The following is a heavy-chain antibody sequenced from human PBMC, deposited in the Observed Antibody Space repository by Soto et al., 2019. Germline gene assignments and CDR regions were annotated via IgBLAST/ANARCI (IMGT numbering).Heavy chain of an antibody. CDR3: AREGLYGSIQDNTFDI. J-gene: IGHJ3*02. CDR1: GYTFNMHD. Sequence: QVQLVQSGAEVKRSGASVRISCKASGYTFNMHDINWVRQATGQGPEWIGWMNPNSGNTGYAQKFQGRVTMTRDSSIATAYMDLSSLTSEDTAIYYCAREGLYGSIQDNTFDIWGQGTMVSVSS. CDR2: MNPNSGNT. D-gene: IGHD6-19*01. V-gene: IGHV1-8*01.